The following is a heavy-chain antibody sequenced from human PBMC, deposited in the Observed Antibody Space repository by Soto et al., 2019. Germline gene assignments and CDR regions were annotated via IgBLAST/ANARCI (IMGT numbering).Heavy chain of an antibody. V-gene: IGHV3-15*01. CDR3: ATDRGWLVLSDAFDI. CDR1: GFTFSNAW. D-gene: IGHD6-19*01. Sequence: GGSLRLSCSASGFTFSNAWMNWVRQAPGKGLEWVGRIKSKTDGGTTDYAAPVKGRFTISRDDSKNTLFLQMNGLKTEDTAVYYCATDRGWLVLSDAFDIWGQGTMVTVSS. J-gene: IGHJ3*02. CDR2: IKSKTDGGTT.